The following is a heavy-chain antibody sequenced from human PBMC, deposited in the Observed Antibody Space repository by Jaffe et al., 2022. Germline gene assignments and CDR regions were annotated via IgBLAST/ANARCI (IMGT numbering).Heavy chain of an antibody. V-gene: IGHV3-30*02. Sequence: QVQLVESGGGVVQPGGSLRLSCAASGFTFSSYGMHWVRQAPGKGLEWVAFIRYDGSNKYYADSVKGRFTISRDNSKNTLYLQMNSLRAEDTAVYYCAALLLWFGESWGYWGQGTLVTVSS. CDR3: AALLLWFGESWGY. D-gene: IGHD3-10*01. CDR2: IRYDGSNK. CDR1: GFTFSSYG. J-gene: IGHJ4*02.